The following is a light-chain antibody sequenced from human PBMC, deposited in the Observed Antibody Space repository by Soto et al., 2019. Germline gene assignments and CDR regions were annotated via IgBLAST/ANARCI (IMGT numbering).Light chain of an antibody. J-gene: IGLJ2*01. Sequence: QSVLTQPPSVSGAPGQRVAISCTGSDSNIGAGYDVNWYQHLPGTAPKLLMYGNVNRPSGVPDRFSGSKSGTSASLAITGLQAEDEAEYYCQSYDSSLSVVFGGGTKLTVL. CDR1: DSNIGAGYD. CDR3: QSYDSSLSVV. CDR2: GNV. V-gene: IGLV1-40*01.